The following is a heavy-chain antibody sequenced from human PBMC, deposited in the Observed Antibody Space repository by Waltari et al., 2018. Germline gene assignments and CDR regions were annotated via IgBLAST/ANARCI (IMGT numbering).Heavy chain of an antibody. Sequence: QVQLQESGPGLVKPSETLSLTCAVSHFYISHGSYWGWIRQSTGKGLEWIGSIYHSGTTHYNPSLESRVTISVDRSRNQFSLKVTSVSAADTAVYFCARDQRFLESLYPYYYALDAWGRGITVTVSS. D-gene: IGHD3-3*01. J-gene: IGHJ6*02. CDR3: ARDQRFLESLYPYYYALDA. CDR1: HFYISHGSY. CDR2: IYHSGTT. V-gene: IGHV4-38-2*02.